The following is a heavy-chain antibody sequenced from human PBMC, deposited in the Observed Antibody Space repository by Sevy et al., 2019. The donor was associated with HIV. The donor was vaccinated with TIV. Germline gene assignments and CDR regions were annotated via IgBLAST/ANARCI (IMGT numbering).Heavy chain of an antibody. V-gene: IGHV3-23*01. J-gene: IGHJ6*03. CDR2: ISGSGGST. Sequence: GGSLRLSCAASGFTFSSYAMSWVRQAPGKGLEWVSAISGSGGSTYYADSVKGRFNISRDNSKNTLYLQMNSLRAEDTAASYCAKGSNRVAGPLIYYYYYYMDVWGKGTTVTVSS. CDR1: GFTFSSYA. D-gene: IGHD6-19*01. CDR3: AKGSNRVAGPLIYYYYYYMDV.